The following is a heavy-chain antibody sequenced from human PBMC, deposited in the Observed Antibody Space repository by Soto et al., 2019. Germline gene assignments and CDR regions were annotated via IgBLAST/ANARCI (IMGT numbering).Heavy chain of an antibody. V-gene: IGHV4-61*02. D-gene: IGHD1-26*01. Sequence: PSETLSLTCDVSGGSISIGGYCWSWIRQPAGKGLEWIGRIYTSGSTNYNPSLKSRVTMSVDTSKNQFSLKLSSVTAADTAVYYCARDDSGSCWYFDLWGRGTLVTVSS. CDR2: IYTSGST. CDR1: GGSISIGGYC. CDR3: ARDDSGSCWYFDL. J-gene: IGHJ2*01.